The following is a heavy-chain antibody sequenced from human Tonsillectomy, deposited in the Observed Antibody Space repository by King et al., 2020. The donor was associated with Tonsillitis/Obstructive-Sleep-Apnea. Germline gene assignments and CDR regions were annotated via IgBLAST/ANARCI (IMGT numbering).Heavy chain of an antibody. CDR2: ISSSSSYT. Sequence: VQLVESGGGLVKPGGSLRLSCAASGFTFSDYYMSWIRQAPGKGLAWVSYISSSSSYTNYADSVKGRFTISRDTAKNSLYLQMNSLRAEDTAVYYCASWGYSSMGTPYFDYWGQGTLVTVSS. CDR1: GFTFSDYY. CDR3: ASWGYSSMGTPYFDY. D-gene: IGHD6-13*01. V-gene: IGHV3-11*05. J-gene: IGHJ4*02.